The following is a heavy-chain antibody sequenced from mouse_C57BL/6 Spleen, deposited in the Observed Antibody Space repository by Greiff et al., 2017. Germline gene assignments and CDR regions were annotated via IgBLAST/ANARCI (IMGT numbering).Heavy chain of an antibody. CDR1: GFNIKDYY. D-gene: IGHD1-1*01. V-gene: IGHV14-1*01. CDR3: TEGYYYGSSLDY. CDR2: IDPEDGDT. Sequence: QLQQSGAELVRPGASVKLSCTASGFNIKDYYMHWVKQRPEQGLEWIGRIDPEDGDTEYAPKFQGKATMTADTSSNTAYLQLSSLTSEDTAVYYCTEGYYYGSSLDYWGQGTTLTVSS. J-gene: IGHJ2*01.